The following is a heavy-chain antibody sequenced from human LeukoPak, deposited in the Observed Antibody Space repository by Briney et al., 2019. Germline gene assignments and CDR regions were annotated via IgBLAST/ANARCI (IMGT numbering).Heavy chain of an antibody. CDR3: ARDAGQWLVLDWFDP. Sequence: ASVKVSCKASGYTFTSYYMHWVRRAPGQGLEWMGIINPSGGSTSYAQKFQGRVTMTRDMSTSTVYMELSSLRSEDTAVYYCARDAGQWLVLDWFDPWGQGTLVTVSS. CDR1: GYTFTSYY. J-gene: IGHJ5*02. V-gene: IGHV1-46*01. D-gene: IGHD6-19*01. CDR2: INPSGGST.